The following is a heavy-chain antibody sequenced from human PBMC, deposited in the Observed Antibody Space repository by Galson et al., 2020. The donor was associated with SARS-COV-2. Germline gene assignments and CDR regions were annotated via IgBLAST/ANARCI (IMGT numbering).Heavy chain of an antibody. Sequence: SETLSLTCTVSGGSISNNYWTWIRQPPGEGLGWIGYIYTSGSTNYNPSLKSRVTIPADTSKNQFSLKLSSVTAADTAVYYCARLSGWARYCYMDVWGKGTTVTISS. CDR2: IYTSGST. D-gene: IGHD6-19*01. CDR1: GGSISNNY. J-gene: IGHJ6*03. V-gene: IGHV4-59*01. CDR3: ARLSGWARYCYMDV.